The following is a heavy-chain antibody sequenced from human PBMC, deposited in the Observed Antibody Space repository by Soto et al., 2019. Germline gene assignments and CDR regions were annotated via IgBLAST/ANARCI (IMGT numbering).Heavy chain of an antibody. CDR1: GGTFSSYT. CDR3: ARQTAMLFP. D-gene: IGHD2-2*01. CDR2: VIPILGIA. J-gene: IGHJ5*02. Sequence: QVQLEQSGGEVKKPGSSVKVSCKASGGTFSSYTISWVRQAPGQGLEWMGRVIPILGIANYAQKFQGRVTITADKSTSTAYMDLSSLRSEDTAVYYCARQTAMLFPWGQGTLVTVSS. V-gene: IGHV1-69*02.